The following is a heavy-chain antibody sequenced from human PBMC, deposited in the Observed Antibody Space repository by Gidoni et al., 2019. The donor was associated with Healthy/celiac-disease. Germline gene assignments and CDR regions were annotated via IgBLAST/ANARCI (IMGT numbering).Heavy chain of an antibody. CDR2: IIPIFGTA. Sequence: QVKLVQSGAEVKKPGSSVKVSCKASEGTFSSYAISWVRQAPGQGLEWMGGIIPIFGTASYAQKFQGRVTITADKSTSTAYMELSSLRSEDTAVYYCARGRFGYYGSGSPIYYYYYGMDVWGQGTTVTVSS. CDR3: ARGRFGYYGSGSPIYYYYYGMDV. J-gene: IGHJ6*02. V-gene: IGHV1-69*06. CDR1: EGTFSSYA. D-gene: IGHD3-10*01.